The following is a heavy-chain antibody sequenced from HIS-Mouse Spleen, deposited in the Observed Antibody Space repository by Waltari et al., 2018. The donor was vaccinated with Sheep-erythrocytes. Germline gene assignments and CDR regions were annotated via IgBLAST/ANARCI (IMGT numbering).Heavy chain of an antibody. Sequence: QVQLVQSVAEVKKPGSSVKVSCKASGGTFSSYAISWVRQAPGQGLEWMGRITPILGIANYAQKFQGRVTITADKSTSTAYMELSSLRSEDTAVYYCAQTGATTPHFDYWGQGTLVTVSS. CDR3: AQTGATTPHFDY. J-gene: IGHJ4*02. V-gene: IGHV1-69*04. CDR2: ITPILGIA. D-gene: IGHD1-26*01. CDR1: GGTFSSYA.